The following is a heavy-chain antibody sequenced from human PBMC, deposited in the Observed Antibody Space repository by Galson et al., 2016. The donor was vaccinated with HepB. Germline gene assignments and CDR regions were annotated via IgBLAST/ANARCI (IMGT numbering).Heavy chain of an antibody. Sequence: QSGAEVKKPGESLKISCNGSGYTFINYWIAWVRQMPGKGLEWMGIFYPGDSEARYSPSFQGQVTFSADTSLNTAYLQWHTLKASDTAMYFCARPGVGAPSDWGQGTLVTVSS. D-gene: IGHD1-26*01. CDR2: FYPGDSEA. J-gene: IGHJ4*02. CDR3: ARPGVGAPSD. CDR1: GYTFINYW. V-gene: IGHV5-51*01.